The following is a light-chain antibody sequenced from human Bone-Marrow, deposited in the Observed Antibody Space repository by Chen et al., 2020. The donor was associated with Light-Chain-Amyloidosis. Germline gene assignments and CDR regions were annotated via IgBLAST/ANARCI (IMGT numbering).Light chain of an antibody. Sequence: SYELTQAPSVSVSPGQTAIITCSGDKLGEKYTSWHQQRPGQSPVLVIYQDSERPSGIPERFSGSNSGDTATLTISVTQALDEADYYCHACDGNTVVFGGGTKLTVL. CDR3: HACDGNTVV. J-gene: IGLJ2*01. CDR1: KLGEKY. CDR2: QDS. V-gene: IGLV3-1*01.